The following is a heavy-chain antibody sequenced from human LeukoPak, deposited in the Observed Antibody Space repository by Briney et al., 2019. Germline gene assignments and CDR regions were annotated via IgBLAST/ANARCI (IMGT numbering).Heavy chain of an antibody. D-gene: IGHD2-15*01. V-gene: IGHV1-8*01. Sequence: ASVKVSCKASGYTFTSYDINWVRQATGQGLEWMGWMNPNSGNTGYAQKFQGRVTMTRNTSISTAYMELSSLRSEDTAMYYCARGGYCSGGSCYISAWGQGTLVTVSS. CDR2: MNPNSGNT. CDR1: GYTFTSYD. CDR3: ARGGYCSGGSCYISA. J-gene: IGHJ5*02.